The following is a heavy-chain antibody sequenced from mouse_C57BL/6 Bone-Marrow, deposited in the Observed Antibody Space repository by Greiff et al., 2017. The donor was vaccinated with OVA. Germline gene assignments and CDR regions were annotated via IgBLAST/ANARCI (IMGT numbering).Heavy chain of an antibody. CDR1: GYSFTDYN. V-gene: IGHV1-39*01. J-gene: IGHJ3*01. CDR2: INPNYGTT. CDR3: ARGVYYGNYSWFAY. D-gene: IGHD2-1*01. Sequence: EVKLMESGPELVKPGASVKISCKASGYSFTDYNMNWVKQSNGKSLEWIGVINPNYGTTSYNQKFKGKATLTVDQSSSTAYMQLNSLTSEDSAVYYCARGVYYGNYSWFAYWGQGTLVTVSA.